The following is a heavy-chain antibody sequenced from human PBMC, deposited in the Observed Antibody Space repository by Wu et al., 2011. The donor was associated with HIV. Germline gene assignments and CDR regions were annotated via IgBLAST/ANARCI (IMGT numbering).Heavy chain of an antibody. CDR1: GYTFTNYG. V-gene: IGHV1-18*01. D-gene: IGHD7-27*01. CDR2: ISTYNGDT. J-gene: IGHJ3*02. CDR3: ARVSVILGDVFDI. Sequence: QVQLVQSGAEVKKPGASVKVSCKASGYTFTNYGISWVRQAPGHGLEWMGWISTYNGDTNSAQKFQGRVTMTTDISTSTAYMELRSLRSDDTAVYYCARVSVILGDVFDIWGQGTMVTSLQ.